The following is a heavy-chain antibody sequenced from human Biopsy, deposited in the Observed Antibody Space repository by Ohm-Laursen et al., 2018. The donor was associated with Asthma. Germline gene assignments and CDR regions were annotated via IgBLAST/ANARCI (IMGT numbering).Heavy chain of an antibody. Sequence: SLRLSCAASGFAVSRDHMFWVRQAPGKGLEWVSVIYSGGTSHTADSVRGRFTISRDYSKNTLYLQMHSLKTEDTAVYYCTTLTLFFDSSEGTPIDSWGQGTLVTVSS. CDR2: IYSGGTS. V-gene: IGHV3-53*01. J-gene: IGHJ4*02. D-gene: IGHD1-14*01. CDR1: GFAVSRDH. CDR3: TTLTLFFDSSEGTPIDS.